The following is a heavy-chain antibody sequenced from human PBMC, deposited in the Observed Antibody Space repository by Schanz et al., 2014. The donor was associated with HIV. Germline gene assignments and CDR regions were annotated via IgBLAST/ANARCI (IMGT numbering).Heavy chain of an antibody. CDR3: AREGTAFFPFCSYVMDF. D-gene: IGHD3-16*01. Sequence: QLQLVQSGAEVKKPGASVKVSCKASGYTFTIYDINWVRQTTGQGLEWMGWMNPNTVNTGYAQKFQGRVPMSRDTYISRAYMEVSRLRFDDTAVYYCAREGTAFFPFCSYVMDFWGQGTLVTVSS. CDR1: GYTFTIYD. CDR2: MNPNTVNT. J-gene: IGHJ4*02. V-gene: IGHV1-8*01.